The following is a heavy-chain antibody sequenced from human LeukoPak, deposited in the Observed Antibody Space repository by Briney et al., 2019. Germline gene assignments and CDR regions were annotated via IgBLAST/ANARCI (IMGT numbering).Heavy chain of an antibody. CDR2: IYYNENT. Sequence: SETLSLTCTVSGGSVSSGRYYWTWIRQPPEKGLEWIGYIYYNENTNYNPSLKSRVTISADTSKNQFSLKLSSVTAADTAVYYCAREVDSSSWLDFDSWGQGTLVTVSS. J-gene: IGHJ4*02. D-gene: IGHD6-13*01. CDR1: GGSVSSGRYY. CDR3: AREVDSSSWLDFDS. V-gene: IGHV4-61*01.